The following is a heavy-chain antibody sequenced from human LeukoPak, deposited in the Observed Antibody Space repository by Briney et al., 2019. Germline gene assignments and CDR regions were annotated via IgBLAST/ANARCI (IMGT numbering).Heavy chain of an antibody. D-gene: IGHD5-12*01. CDR3: ARDSGYSGYSDY. V-gene: IGHV3-11*05. J-gene: IGHJ4*02. CDR1: GFTFSDYY. CDR2: ISSSSYT. Sequence: GGSLRLSCAASGFTFSDYYMSLIRQAPGKGLEWVSYISSSSYTDYADSVKGRFTISRDNAKNSLNLQMNSLRAEDTAVYYCARDSGYSGYSDYWGQGTLVTVSS.